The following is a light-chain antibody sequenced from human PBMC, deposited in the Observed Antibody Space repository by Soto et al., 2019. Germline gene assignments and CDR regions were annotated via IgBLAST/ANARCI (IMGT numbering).Light chain of an antibody. J-gene: IGLJ1*01. Sequence: QSALTQPASVSGSPGQSITISCTGTSSDVGGYNYVSWYQQHPGKAPKLMIYEVSNRPSGVSNRFSGSKSGNTASLTISGLQAEDEADYYRSSSTSSSPYVFGTGTKLTVL. CDR2: EVS. CDR3: SSSTSSSPYV. V-gene: IGLV2-14*01. CDR1: SSDVGGYNY.